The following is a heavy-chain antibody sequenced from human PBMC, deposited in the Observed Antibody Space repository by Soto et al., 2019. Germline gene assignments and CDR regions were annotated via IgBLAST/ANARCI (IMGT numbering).Heavy chain of an antibody. CDR2: INHSGST. Sequence: QVQLQQWGAGLLKPSETLSLTCAVYGGSFSGYYWSWIRQPPGKGLEWIGEINHSGSTNYNPSLKSRVTISVDTAKNQFSMKLSSVTAADTAVYYCSRRNGYRNYVDDYWGQGTLVTVSS. J-gene: IGHJ4*02. V-gene: IGHV4-34*01. D-gene: IGHD4-4*01. CDR3: SRRNGYRNYVDDY. CDR1: GGSFSGYY.